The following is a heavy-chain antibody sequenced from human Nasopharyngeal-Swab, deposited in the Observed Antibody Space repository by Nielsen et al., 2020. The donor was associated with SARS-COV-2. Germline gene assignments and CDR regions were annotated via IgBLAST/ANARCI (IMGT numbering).Heavy chain of an antibody. CDR3: AREAYSSSWYPYWYFDL. CDR2: ISSSSSTI. V-gene: IGHV3-48*01. Sequence: GGSLRLSCAASGFTFSSYSMNWVRQAPGKGLEWVSYISSSSSTIYYADSVKGRFTISRDNAKNSLYLQMNSLRAEDTAVYYCAREAYSSSWYPYWYFDLWGRGSLVTVSS. CDR1: GFTFSSYS. J-gene: IGHJ2*01. D-gene: IGHD6-13*01.